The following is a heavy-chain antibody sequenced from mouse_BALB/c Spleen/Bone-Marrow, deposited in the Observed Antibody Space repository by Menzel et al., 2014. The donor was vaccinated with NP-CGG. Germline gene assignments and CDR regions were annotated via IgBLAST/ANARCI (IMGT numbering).Heavy chain of an antibody. V-gene: IGHV1-80*01. J-gene: IGHJ4*01. Sequence: VHLVESGAELMRPGSSVNISCKASGYAFSNYGVNWVKQRPGQGLEWIGQIYPGDGDTNYNGKFKGRVTLTADKSSSTAYMQLSSLTSEDSAVYFCASVYDYGRGYAVDYWGQGTSVTVSS. CDR2: IYPGDGDT. D-gene: IGHD2-4*01. CDR1: GYAFSNYG. CDR3: ASVYDYGRGYAVDY.